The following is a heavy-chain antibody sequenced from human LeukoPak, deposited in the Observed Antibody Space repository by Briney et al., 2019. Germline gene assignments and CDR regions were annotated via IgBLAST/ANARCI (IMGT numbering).Heavy chain of an antibody. CDR1: GGTFSSYA. V-gene: IGHV1-69*13. D-gene: IGHD4-23*01. J-gene: IGHJ4*02. CDR2: IIPIFGTA. CDR3: ARELKDGGNSLDY. Sequence: ASVKVSCKASGGTFSSYAISWVRQAPGQGLEWMGGIIPIFGTANYAQKFQGRVTITADESTSTAYMELSSLRSEDTAVYYCARELKDGGNSLDYWGQGTLVTVSS.